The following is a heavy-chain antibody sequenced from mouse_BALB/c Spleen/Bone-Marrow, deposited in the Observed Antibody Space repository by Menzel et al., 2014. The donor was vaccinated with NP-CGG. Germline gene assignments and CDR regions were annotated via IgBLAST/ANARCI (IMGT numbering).Heavy chain of an antibody. CDR2: INPYNGGT. D-gene: IGHD4-1*01. Sequence: EVQLQQSGPELMKPGASMKISCKASGYSFTGYTMNWVKQSHGKNLEWIGLINPYNGGTTYNQKFKGKATLIVDKSSSTAYMELLSLTSEDSAVYYCARRNWDEGYAMDYWGQGTSVTVSS. CDR1: GYSFTGYT. V-gene: IGHV1-18*01. J-gene: IGHJ4*01. CDR3: ARRNWDEGYAMDY.